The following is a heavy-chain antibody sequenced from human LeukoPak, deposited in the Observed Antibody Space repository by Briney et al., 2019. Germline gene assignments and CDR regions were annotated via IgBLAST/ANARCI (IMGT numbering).Heavy chain of an antibody. J-gene: IGHJ2*01. CDR2: INHSGEGT. CDR3: ARATIAVSSDWYFDL. CDR1: GHTFSNDY. V-gene: IGHV1-46*01. Sequence: VASVKVSCKASGHTFSNDYIHWVRQAPGRGLEWMGIINHSGEGTNYAQKFQGRVTMTRDTSTGTYMELTSLRSDDTAVYFCARATIAVSSDWYFDLWGRGTLLTVSS. D-gene: IGHD6-19*01.